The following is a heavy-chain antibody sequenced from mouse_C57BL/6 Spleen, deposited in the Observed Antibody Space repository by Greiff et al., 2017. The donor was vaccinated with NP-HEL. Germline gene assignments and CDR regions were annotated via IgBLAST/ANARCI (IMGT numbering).Heavy chain of an antibody. J-gene: IGHJ3*01. CDR2: IDPSDSYT. Sequence: QVQLQQPGAELVKPGASVKLSCKASGYTFTSYWMQWVKQRPGQGLEWIGEIDPSDSYTNYNQKFKGKATLTVDTSSSTAYMQLSSLTSEDSAVYYCARLGGIFESSGRFAYWGQGTLVTVSA. CDR1: GYTFTSYW. V-gene: IGHV1-50*01. CDR3: ARLGGIFESSGRFAY. D-gene: IGHD3-2*02.